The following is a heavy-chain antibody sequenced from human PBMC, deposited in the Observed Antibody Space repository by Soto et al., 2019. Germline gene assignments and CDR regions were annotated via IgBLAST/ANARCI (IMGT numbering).Heavy chain of an antibody. D-gene: IGHD3-10*01. CDR1: GITFRNYS. V-gene: IGHV3-23*01. J-gene: IGHJ5*02. CDR3: AKFKGLLWFGEFEPTEYNWFDP. CDR2: ISGSGGST. Sequence: GGSLILSCAASGITFRNYSRNWVRQAPGKGLEWVSAISGSGGSTYYADSVKGRFTISRDNSKNTLYLQMNSLRAEDTAVYYCAKFKGLLWFGEFEPTEYNWFDPWGQGTLVTVSS.